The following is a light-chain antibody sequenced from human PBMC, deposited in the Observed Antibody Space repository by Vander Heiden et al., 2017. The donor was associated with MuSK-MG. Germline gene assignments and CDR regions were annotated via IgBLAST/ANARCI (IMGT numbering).Light chain of an antibody. CDR2: KAS. CDR3: QQDNRDPLT. CDR1: QSISSW. Sequence: DVQMTPSPSTLSASVGDRVNNTCRASQSISSWVAWYQQKAGKAAKLLIYKASSLESGVPARFSGSGSGTEFTLTSSSLQPDDVATDDSQQDNRDPLTCGGGTKVEIK. J-gene: IGKJ4*01. V-gene: IGKV1-5*03.